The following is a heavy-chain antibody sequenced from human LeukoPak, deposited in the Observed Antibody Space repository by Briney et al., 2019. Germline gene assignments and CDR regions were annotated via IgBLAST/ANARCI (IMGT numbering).Heavy chain of an antibody. CDR2: IYTSGST. V-gene: IGHV4-4*07. D-gene: IGHD5-24*01. Sequence: KPSETLSLTCTVSGGSISSYYWSWIRQPAGKGLEWIGRIYTSGSTNYNPSLKSRVTMSVDTSKNQFSLKLSSVTAADTAVYYCARDRRDGYKTYYYYYYMDVWGKGTTVTISS. CDR1: GGSISSYY. CDR3: ARDRRDGYKTYYYYYYMDV. J-gene: IGHJ6*03.